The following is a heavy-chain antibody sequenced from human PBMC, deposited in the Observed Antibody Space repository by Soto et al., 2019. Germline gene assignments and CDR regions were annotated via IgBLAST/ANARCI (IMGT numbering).Heavy chain of an antibody. CDR2: IYYTGST. V-gene: IGHV4-61*01. CDR1: GGSVNSDSHT. J-gene: IGHJ4*02. CDR3: AREHANSPEPFDF. Sequence: SETLSLTLTVSGGSVNSDSHTWSWIRQPPGKGLEWIGYIYYTGSTNYNPSLKSRVTISLDTSRNQFALKLSSVTAADTAVFYCAREHANSPEPFDFWGQADLVTFYS. D-gene: IGHD2-8*01.